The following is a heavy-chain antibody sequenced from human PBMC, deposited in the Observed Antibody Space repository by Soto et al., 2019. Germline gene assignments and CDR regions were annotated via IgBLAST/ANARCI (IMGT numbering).Heavy chain of an antibody. D-gene: IGHD5-12*01. CDR3: ARSDGYNFRGDF. CDR2: INPNSGGT. Sequence: SVKVSCKSSVYTFTGYYIHWVRQAPGQGLEWMGWINPNSGGTNYAQKFQGRVTMTRDTSISTAYMELSRLRSDDTAVYYCARSDGYNFRGDFWGQGTLVTVSS. V-gene: IGHV1-2*02. CDR1: VYTFTGYY. J-gene: IGHJ4*02.